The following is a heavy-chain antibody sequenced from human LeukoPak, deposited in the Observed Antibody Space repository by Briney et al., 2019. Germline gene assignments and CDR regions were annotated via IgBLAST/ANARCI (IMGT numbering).Heavy chain of an antibody. J-gene: IGHJ4*02. Sequence: SETLSLTCTVSGGSLRSSSFYWGWIRQPPGKGLEWIGSMSYSGSSYYSPSLKSRVTMSVDTSKNHFSLKLSSVTAADTAVYWCARVVVATGYYFDYWGQGTLVTVSS. D-gene: IGHD5-12*01. CDR3: ARVVVATGYYFDY. CDR2: MSYSGSS. V-gene: IGHV4-39*02. CDR1: GGSLRSSSFY.